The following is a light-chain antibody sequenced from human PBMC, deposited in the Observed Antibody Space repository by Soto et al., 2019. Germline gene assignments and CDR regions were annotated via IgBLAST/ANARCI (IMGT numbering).Light chain of an antibody. CDR1: QTVTSSN. V-gene: IGKV3-20*01. Sequence: EIVLTQSPGTLSLSPGERATLSCRASQTVTSSNLAWFQQKPGQAPRLLIYGASNRAAGIPDRFSGSGSGTDFTLTISRLEPEDFAVYYCQHYGDSPYTFGQGPKVDIK. J-gene: IGKJ2*01. CDR2: GAS. CDR3: QHYGDSPYT.